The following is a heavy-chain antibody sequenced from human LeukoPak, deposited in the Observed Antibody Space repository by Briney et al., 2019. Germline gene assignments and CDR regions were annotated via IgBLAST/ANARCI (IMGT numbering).Heavy chain of an antibody. CDR1: GFTFSSYE. Sequence: PGGSLRHSCAASGFTFSSYEMNWVRQAPGKGLEWLSYISSTGNTIYYADSVKGRFTISRDNAKNSLFLQMNSLRAEDTAVYYCARDTDFWSGHSQFIDFWGQGTLVTVSS. J-gene: IGHJ4*02. CDR3: ARDTDFWSGHSQFIDF. D-gene: IGHD3-3*01. CDR2: ISSTGNTI. V-gene: IGHV3-48*03.